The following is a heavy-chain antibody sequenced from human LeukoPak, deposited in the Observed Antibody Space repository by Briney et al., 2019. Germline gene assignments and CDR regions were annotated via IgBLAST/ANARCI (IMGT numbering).Heavy chain of an antibody. CDR1: GFTFNNYW. CDR2: IKKDGSEK. V-gene: IGHV3-7*01. CDR3: ARDLSGVTGYTYGRGIDY. Sequence: GGSLRLSCAASGFTFNNYWMTWVRQAPGMGLEWVANIKKDGSEKYYVDSVKGRFTISRDNAKTSLYLQMNSLRAEDTAVYYCARDLSGVTGYTYGRGIDYWGQGTLVTVSS. D-gene: IGHD5-18*01. J-gene: IGHJ4*02.